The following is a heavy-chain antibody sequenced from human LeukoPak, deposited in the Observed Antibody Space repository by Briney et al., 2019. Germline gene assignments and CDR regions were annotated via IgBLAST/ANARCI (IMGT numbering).Heavy chain of an antibody. CDR2: IYTSGST. CDR3: AREARYCSSTSCGYYMDV. J-gene: IGHJ6*03. CDR1: GGYISSGSYY. D-gene: IGHD2-2*01. V-gene: IGHV4-61*02. Sequence: SETLSLTCTVSGGYISSGSYYWSWIRQPAGKGMERIGRIYTSGSTNYNPSLKSRVTISVDTSKNQFSLKLSSVTAADTAVYYCAREARYCSSTSCGYYMDVWGKGTTVTVSS.